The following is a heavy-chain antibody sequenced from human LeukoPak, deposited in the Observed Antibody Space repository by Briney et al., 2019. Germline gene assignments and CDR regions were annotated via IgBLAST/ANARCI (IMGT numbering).Heavy chain of an antibody. V-gene: IGHV3-11*06. CDR3: ARDTQVEMAFDY. J-gene: IGHJ4*02. Sequence: PGGSLRLSCAASGFTFSDYYMSWIRQAPGKGLEWVSYISSGSTNTNYADSVRGRFTISRDNAKNSLYLQMNSLRAEDTAVYYCARDTQVEMAFDYWGQGTLVTVSS. CDR2: ISSGSTNT. D-gene: IGHD5-24*01. CDR1: GFTFSDYY.